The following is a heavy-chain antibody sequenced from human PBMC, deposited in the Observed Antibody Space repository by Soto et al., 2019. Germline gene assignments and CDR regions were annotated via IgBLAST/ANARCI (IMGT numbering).Heavy chain of an antibody. J-gene: IGHJ4*02. D-gene: IGHD3-22*01. CDR2: IWYDGSYK. V-gene: IGHV3-33*01. CDR3: ARARYYYSSGYYTAFDC. Sequence: QVQLVESGGGVVQPGRSLRLCCAASGFTFSTYGIHWVRQAPGKGLEWVSVIWYDGSYKFYADSVKGRFTISRDNSKNTLFLQMNSLRAEDTAVYYCARARYYYSSGYYTAFDCWGQGTLVTVSS. CDR1: GFTFSTYG.